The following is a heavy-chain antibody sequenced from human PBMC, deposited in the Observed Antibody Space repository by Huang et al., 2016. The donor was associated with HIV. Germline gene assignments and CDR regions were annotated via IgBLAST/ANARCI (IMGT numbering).Heavy chain of an antibody. J-gene: IGHJ3*01. CDR3: AKRGGAWGSPYAFDL. CDR2: IIPRFGTR. D-gene: IGHD3-16*01. CDR1: GGSFNNFG. V-gene: IGHV1-69*13. Sequence: QVQLVQSGAEVRKPGSSVKVSCRASGGSFNNFGINWVRPAPGKGREWMGGIIPRFGTRNDAQRVQGRVTITADETTGVVYMELSSLRSDDTAVYFCAKRGGAWGSPYAFDLWGPGTMVTVSS.